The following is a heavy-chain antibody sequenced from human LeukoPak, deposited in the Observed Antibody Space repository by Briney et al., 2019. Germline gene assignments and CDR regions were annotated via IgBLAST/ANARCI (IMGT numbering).Heavy chain of an antibody. V-gene: IGHV1-2*02. Sequence: GASVKVSCKASGYTFTCYYMHWVRQAPGQGLEWMGWINPNSGGTNYAQKFQGRVTMTRDTSKNQFSLKLSSVTAADTAVYYCARHISSGYYSYYYYYMDVWGKGTTVTISS. J-gene: IGHJ6*03. CDR1: GYTFTCYY. D-gene: IGHD3-22*01. CDR2: INPNSGGT. CDR3: ARHISSGYYSYYYYYMDV.